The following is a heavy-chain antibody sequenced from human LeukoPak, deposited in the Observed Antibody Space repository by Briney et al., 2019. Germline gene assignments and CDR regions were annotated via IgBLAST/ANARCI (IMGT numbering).Heavy chain of an antibody. CDR1: GFTFSSYA. D-gene: IGHD6-13*01. Sequence: GGSLRLSCAASGFTFSSYAMNWVRQAPGKGLEWVSAISGSDGSTYYTDSVKGRFTISRDNSKNTLYLQMSSRRAEDTAVYYCAKSGRTGITAADLDYWGQGTLVTVSS. CDR3: AKSGRTGITAADLDY. V-gene: IGHV3-23*01. CDR2: ISGSDGST. J-gene: IGHJ4*02.